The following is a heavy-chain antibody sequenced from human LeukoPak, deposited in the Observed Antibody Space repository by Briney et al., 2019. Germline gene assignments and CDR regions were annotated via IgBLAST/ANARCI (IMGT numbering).Heavy chain of an antibody. J-gene: IGHJ3*02. Sequence: PSETLSLTRAVYGGSFSGYYWSWIRQPPGKGLEWIGEINHSGSTNYNPSLKSRVTISVDTSKNQFSLKLSSVTAADTAVYYCARWGRSYYYDSSGFDIWGQGTMVTVSS. V-gene: IGHV4-34*01. D-gene: IGHD3-22*01. CDR1: GGSFSGYY. CDR3: ARWGRSYYYDSSGFDI. CDR2: INHSGST.